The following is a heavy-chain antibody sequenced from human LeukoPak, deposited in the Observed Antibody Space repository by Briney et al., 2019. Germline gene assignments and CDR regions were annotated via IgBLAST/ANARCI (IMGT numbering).Heavy chain of an antibody. D-gene: IGHD6-6*01. J-gene: IGHJ6*03. CDR1: GASISSYY. V-gene: IGHV4-4*07. Sequence: SETLSLTCTVSGASISSYYWSWIRQPAGKGLEWIGRIYTSGSTNYNPSLKSRVTMSVDTSKNQFSLKLSSVTAADTAVYYCARVSSSSSDYYYYYKDVWGKGTTVTVSS. CDR3: ARVSSSSSDYYYYYKDV. CDR2: IYTSGST.